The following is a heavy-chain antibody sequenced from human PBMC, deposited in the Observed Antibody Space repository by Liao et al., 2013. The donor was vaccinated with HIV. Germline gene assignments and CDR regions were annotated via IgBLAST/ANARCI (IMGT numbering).Heavy chain of an antibody. Sequence: QVQLQESGPGLVKPSQTLSLTCTVSGGSISSGSYYWSWIRQPAGKGLEWIGRIYTSGSTNYNPSLKSRVTISVDTSKNQFSLKLSSVTAADTAVYYCARADHYYYGSGSYYIDYWGQGTLVTVSS. CDR2: IYTSGST. CDR1: GGSISSGSYY. J-gene: IGHJ4*02. D-gene: IGHD3-10*01. V-gene: IGHV4-61*02. CDR3: ARADHYYYGSGSYYIDY.